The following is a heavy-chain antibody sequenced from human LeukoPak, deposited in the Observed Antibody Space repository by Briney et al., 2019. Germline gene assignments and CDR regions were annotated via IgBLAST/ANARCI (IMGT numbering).Heavy chain of an antibody. J-gene: IGHJ4*02. CDR1: GYTFTDYY. V-gene: IGHV1-2*06. CDR3: ARDQEAFDY. CDR2: INPNSGGT. Sequence: ASVKVSCKASGYTFTDYYIHWVRQAPGQGLEWMGRINPNSGGTNYAQKFQGRVTMTRDTSISTAYMELRRLRSDDTAVYYCARDQEAFDYWGQGTLVTVSS.